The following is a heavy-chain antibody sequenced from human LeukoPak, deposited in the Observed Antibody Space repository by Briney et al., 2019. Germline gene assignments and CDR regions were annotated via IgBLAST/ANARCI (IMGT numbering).Heavy chain of an antibody. D-gene: IGHD6-13*01. CDR2: ISSSSSYI. Sequence: GGSLRLSCAASGFTFSSYSMNWVRQAPGKGLEWVSSISSSSSYIYYADSVKGRFTISRDNAKNSLYLQMNSLRAEDTAVYYCARGSAAGTFDYWGQRTLVTVSS. CDR3: ARGSAAGTFDY. CDR1: GFTFSSYS. J-gene: IGHJ4*02. V-gene: IGHV3-21*01.